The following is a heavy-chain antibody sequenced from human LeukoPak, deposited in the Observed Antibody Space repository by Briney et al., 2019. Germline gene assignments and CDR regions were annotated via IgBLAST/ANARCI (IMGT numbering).Heavy chain of an antibody. CDR2: ISSSSSYI. V-gene: IGHV3-21*01. D-gene: IGHD6-13*01. Sequence: PGGSLRLSCAASGFTFSSYSMNWVRKAPGKGLEWVSSISSSSSYIYYADSVKGRFTISRENAKNSLYLQMNSLRAEDTAVYYCARDSSYSSSGGYWGQGTLVTVSS. J-gene: IGHJ4*02. CDR3: ARDSSYSSSGGY. CDR1: GFTFSSYS.